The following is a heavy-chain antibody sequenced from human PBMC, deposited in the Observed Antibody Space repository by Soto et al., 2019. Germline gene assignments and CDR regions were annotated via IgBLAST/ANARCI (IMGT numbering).Heavy chain of an antibody. Sequence: QVQLVQSGAEVKKPGSSVKVSCKASGGTFSSYTISWVRQAPGQGLEWMGRIIPILGIANYAQKFQGRVPITADKSTSTAYMELRSLRSEDTAVYYCARGLAYYGSGSYYNGTYYYYYGMDVWGQGTTVTVSS. CDR3: ARGLAYYGSGSYYNGTYYYYYGMDV. V-gene: IGHV1-69*02. CDR1: GGTFSSYT. J-gene: IGHJ6*02. CDR2: IIPILGIA. D-gene: IGHD3-10*01.